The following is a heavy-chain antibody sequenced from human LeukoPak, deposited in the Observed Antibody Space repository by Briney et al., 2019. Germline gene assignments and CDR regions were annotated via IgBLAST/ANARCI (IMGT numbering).Heavy chain of an antibody. CDR3: AKGGVATVDYFDY. Sequence: EGSLRLSCAASGFTFGSYGMHWVRQAPGKGLEWVAVISYDGRNKYYTDSVKGRFTISRDGSKNTLFLQMNSLRTEDTAVYYCAKGGVATVDYFDYWGQGILVTVSS. CDR2: ISYDGRNK. CDR1: GFTFGSYG. J-gene: IGHJ4*02. V-gene: IGHV3-30*18. D-gene: IGHD5-12*01.